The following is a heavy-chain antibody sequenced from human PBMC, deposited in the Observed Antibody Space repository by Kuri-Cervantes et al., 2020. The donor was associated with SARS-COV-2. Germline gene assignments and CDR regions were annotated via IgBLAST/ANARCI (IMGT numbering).Heavy chain of an antibody. Sequence: GGSLRLSCAVSGFTVGNNYMSWVRQAPGEGLEWVSIIHSSGSTYYADSVKGRFTISRDNAKNSLYLQMNSLRDEDTAVYYCAKEYSGWYQVDYWGQGTLVTVSS. CDR2: IHSSGST. J-gene: IGHJ4*02. V-gene: IGHV3-66*01. D-gene: IGHD6-19*01. CDR1: GFTVGNNY. CDR3: AKEYSGWYQVDY.